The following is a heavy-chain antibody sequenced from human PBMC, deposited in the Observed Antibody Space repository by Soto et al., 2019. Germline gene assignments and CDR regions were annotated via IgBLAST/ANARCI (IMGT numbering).Heavy chain of an antibody. J-gene: IGHJ3*02. Sequence: GGSLRLSCAASGFTFSSYAMSWVRQAPGKGLEWVSAISGSGGSTYYADSVKGRFTISRDNSKNTLYLQMNSLRAEDTAVYYCAKVGFGSYYGGRHNDAFEIWGQGTTVNVSS. CDR1: GFTFSSYA. V-gene: IGHV3-23*01. D-gene: IGHD1-26*01. CDR3: AKVGFGSYYGGRHNDAFEI. CDR2: ISGSGGST.